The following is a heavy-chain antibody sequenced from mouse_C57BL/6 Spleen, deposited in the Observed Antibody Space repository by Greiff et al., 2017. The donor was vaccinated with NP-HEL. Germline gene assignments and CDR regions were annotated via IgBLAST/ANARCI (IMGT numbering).Heavy chain of an antibody. V-gene: IGHV1-64*01. D-gene: IGHD4-1*01. CDR2: IHPNSGST. CDR1: GYTFTSYW. CDR3: ARDWDGAWFAY. Sequence: VKLQQPGAELVKPGASVKLSCKASGYTFTSYWMHWVKQRPGQGLEWIGMIHPNSGSTNYNEKFKSKATLTVDKSSSTAYMQLSSLTSEDSAVYYCARDWDGAWFAYWGQGTLVTVSA. J-gene: IGHJ3*01.